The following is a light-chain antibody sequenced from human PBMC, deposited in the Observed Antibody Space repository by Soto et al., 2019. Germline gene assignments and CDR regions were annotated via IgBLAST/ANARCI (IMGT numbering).Light chain of an antibody. V-gene: IGKV3-20*01. CDR1: PRVSNSD. Sequence: VLTQSPATLSLSPGERASLSCIASPRVSNSDLAWYQQKPGQAPRLLIYGASNRASGIPDRFSGSGSGTDFTLTISRLEPEDFAVYYCLQYGSSPHTFGQGTRLEIK. CDR2: GAS. J-gene: IGKJ5*01. CDR3: LQYGSSPHT.